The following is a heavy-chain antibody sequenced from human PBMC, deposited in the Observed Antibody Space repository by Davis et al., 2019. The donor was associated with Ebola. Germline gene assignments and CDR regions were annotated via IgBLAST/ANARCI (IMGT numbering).Heavy chain of an antibody. CDR2: IKSKTDGGTT. D-gene: IGHD2-2*01. Sequence: GESLKISCAASGFTFSSYGMHWVRQAPGKGLEWVGRIKSKTDGGTTDYAAPVKGRFTISRDDSKNTLYLQMNSLKTEDTAVYYCTTEINIVVVPAAFYYFDYWGQGTLVTVSS. CDR3: TTEINIVVVPAAFYYFDY. V-gene: IGHV3-15*01. J-gene: IGHJ4*02. CDR1: GFTFSSYG.